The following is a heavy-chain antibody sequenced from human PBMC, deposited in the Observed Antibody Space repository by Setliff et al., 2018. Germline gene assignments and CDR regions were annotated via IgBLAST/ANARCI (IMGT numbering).Heavy chain of an antibody. J-gene: IGHJ5*02. CDR2: INHSGST. CDR3: ARGVYCSSTSCSPGLNWFDP. Sequence: TSETLSLTCAVYGGSFSGYYWSWIRQPPGKGLEWIGEINHSGSTNYNPSLKSRVTISVDTSKNQFSLKLNSVTAADTAVYYCARGVYCSSTSCSPGLNWFDPWGQGTLVTVSS. V-gene: IGHV4-34*01. CDR1: GGSFSGYY. D-gene: IGHD2-2*01.